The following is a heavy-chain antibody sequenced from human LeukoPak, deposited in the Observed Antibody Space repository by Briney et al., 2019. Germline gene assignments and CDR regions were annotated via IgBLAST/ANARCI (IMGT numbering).Heavy chain of an antibody. CDR2: ITGSSNYI. D-gene: IGHD2-15*01. Sequence: GGSLRLSCAASGFTFSSYAMNWVRQAPGKGLEWVSFITGSSNYIYYADSVKGRFTISRENAKNSLYLQMNSLRAEDTAVYYCARRVVVVATDSYYGMDVWGQGTTVTVYS. CDR3: ARRVVVVATDSYYGMDV. V-gene: IGHV3-21*01. CDR1: GFTFSSYA. J-gene: IGHJ6*02.